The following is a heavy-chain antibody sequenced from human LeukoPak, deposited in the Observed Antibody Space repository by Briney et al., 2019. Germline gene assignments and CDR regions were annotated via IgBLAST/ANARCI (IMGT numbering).Heavy chain of an antibody. CDR2: ILYDGSNE. CDR1: GFTFSSSA. CDR3: ARGELAAAGLDY. D-gene: IGHD6-13*01. V-gene: IGHV3-30-3*01. J-gene: IGHJ4*02. Sequence: GGSLRLSCTASGFTFSSSAMHWVRQAPGRGLEWVAGILYDGSNEYYTDSLKGRFTISRDNSKNTLYLQMNSLRGEDTAVCHCARGELAAAGLDYWGQGTLVTVSS.